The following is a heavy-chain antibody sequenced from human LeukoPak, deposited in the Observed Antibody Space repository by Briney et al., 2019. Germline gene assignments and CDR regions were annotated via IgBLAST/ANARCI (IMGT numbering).Heavy chain of an antibody. CDR2: IYYSGST. CDR3: ARVSSSWYYFDY. J-gene: IGHJ4*02. CDR1: GGSISSGGYY. D-gene: IGHD6-13*01. V-gene: IGHV4-31*03. Sequence: SQTLSLTCTVSGGSISSGGYYWSWIRQHPGKGLEWIGYIYYSGSTYYNPSLKSRVTISVDTSKNQFSLKLSSVTAADTAVYYCARVSSSWYYFDYWGQGTLVTVSS.